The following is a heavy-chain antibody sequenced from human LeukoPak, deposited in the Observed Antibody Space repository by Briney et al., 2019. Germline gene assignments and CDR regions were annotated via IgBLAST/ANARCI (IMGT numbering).Heavy chain of an antibody. Sequence: SETLSLTCAVYGGSFSGYYWSWIRQPPGKGLEWIGEINHSGSTNYNPSLKSRVTISVDTSKNQFSLKLSSVTAADTAVYYCARASGTVVKGKYFQHWGQGTLVTVSS. CDR3: ARASGTVVKGKYFQH. D-gene: IGHD4-23*01. CDR1: GGSFSGYY. CDR2: INHSGST. J-gene: IGHJ1*01. V-gene: IGHV4-34*01.